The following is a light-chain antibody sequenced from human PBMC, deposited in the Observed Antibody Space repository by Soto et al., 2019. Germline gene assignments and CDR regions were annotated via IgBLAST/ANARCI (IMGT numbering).Light chain of an antibody. CDR2: GAS. V-gene: IGKV3-20*01. CDR1: QSVSSSF. Sequence: EIELTQSPGTLSLSPGERATLSCRASQSVSSSFIAWYQHKPGQAPRLLIYGASNRATGIPDRFSGSGSGTDFTLTISRLEPEDFAVYYCQQYGSSGTFGQGTKVDIK. J-gene: IGKJ1*01. CDR3: QQYGSSGT.